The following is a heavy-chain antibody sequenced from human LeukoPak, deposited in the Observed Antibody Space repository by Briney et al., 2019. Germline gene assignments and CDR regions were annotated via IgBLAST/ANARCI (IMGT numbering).Heavy chain of an antibody. V-gene: IGHV3-7*01. D-gene: IGHD6-6*01. CDR2: IKQDGSVK. J-gene: IGHJ5*01. CDR3: VRTSRSSSTDS. Sequence: SGGSLRLCCAASGFTFNNYWMSWVRQAPGKGLEWVANIKQDGSVKNYVDYMEGRFTISRDNAKNSLYLQMNGLRAEDTAVYYCVRTSRSSSTDSWGQGTLVTVPS. CDR1: GFTFNNYW.